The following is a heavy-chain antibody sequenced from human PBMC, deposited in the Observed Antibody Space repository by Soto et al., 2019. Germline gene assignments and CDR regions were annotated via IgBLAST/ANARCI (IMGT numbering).Heavy chain of an antibody. CDR2: IIPIFGTA. CDR1: GGTFSSYA. Sequence: QVQLVQSGAEVNKRGSSVKVFCKASGGTFSSYAISWVRQAPGQGLEWMGGIIPIFGTANYSQNFQGRVTIPADESTSTADIERSSLRSEATAVYHWARHPGGSGYYYRMDAWGHGTTVTVSS. D-gene: IGHD2-15*01. V-gene: IGHV1-69*12. CDR3: ARHPGGSGYYYRMDA. J-gene: IGHJ6*02.